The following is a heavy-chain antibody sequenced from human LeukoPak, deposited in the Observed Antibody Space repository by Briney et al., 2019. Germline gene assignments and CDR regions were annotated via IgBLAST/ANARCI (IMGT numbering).Heavy chain of an antibody. V-gene: IGHV3-48*01. CDR3: ARGTYSSSKYFQH. J-gene: IGHJ1*01. Sequence: GGSLRLSCAASGFTFSSYSMNWVRQAPGKGLEWVSYISSSSSTIYYPDSVKGRFTISRDNAKNSLYLQMNSLRAEGTAVYYCARGTYSSSKYFQHWGQGTLVTVSS. D-gene: IGHD6-6*01. CDR2: ISSSSSTI. CDR1: GFTFSSYS.